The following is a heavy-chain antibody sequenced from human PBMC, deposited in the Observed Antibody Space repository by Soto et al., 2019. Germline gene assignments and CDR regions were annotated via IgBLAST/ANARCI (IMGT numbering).Heavy chain of an antibody. CDR1: GFTFDDYA. J-gene: IGHJ6*03. Sequence: GGSLRLSCAASGFTFDDYAMHWVRQAPGKGLEWVSGISWNSGSIGYADSVKGRFTISRDNAKNSLYLQMNSLRAEDTALYYCAKMVIVVVVAAAYYYYYYMDVWGKGTTVTVSS. CDR2: ISWNSGSI. D-gene: IGHD2-15*01. CDR3: AKMVIVVVVAAAYYYYYYMDV. V-gene: IGHV3-9*01.